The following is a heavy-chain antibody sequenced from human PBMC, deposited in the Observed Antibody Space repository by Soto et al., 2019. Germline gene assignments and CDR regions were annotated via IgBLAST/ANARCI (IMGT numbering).Heavy chain of an antibody. J-gene: IGHJ6*02. CDR2: INHSGST. CDR3: AREGFSTMVRGVKYYYGMDV. Sequence: SETLSLTCAVYGGSFSGYYWSWIRQPPGKGLEWIGEINHSGSTNYNPSLKSRVTISVDTSKNQFSLKLSSVTAADTAVYYCAREGFSTMVRGVKYYYGMDVWGQGTTVTVSS. CDR1: GGSFSGYY. V-gene: IGHV4-34*01. D-gene: IGHD3-10*01.